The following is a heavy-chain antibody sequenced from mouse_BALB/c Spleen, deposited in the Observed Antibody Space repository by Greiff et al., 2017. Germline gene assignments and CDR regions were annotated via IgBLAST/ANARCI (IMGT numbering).Heavy chain of an antibody. CDR2: ISSGGST. V-gene: IGHV5-6-5*01. Sequence: EVHLVESGGGLVKPGGSLKLSCAASGFTFSSYAMSWVRQTPEKRLEWVASISSGGSTYYPDSVKGRFTISRDNARNILYLQMSSLRSEDTAMYYCARGLNDYDDGAYYYAMDYWGQGTSVTVSS. CDR1: GFTFSSYA. CDR3: ARGLNDYDDGAYYYAMDY. D-gene: IGHD2-4*01. J-gene: IGHJ4*01.